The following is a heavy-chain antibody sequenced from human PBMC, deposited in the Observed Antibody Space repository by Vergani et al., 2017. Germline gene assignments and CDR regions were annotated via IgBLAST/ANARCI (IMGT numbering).Heavy chain of an antibody. CDR3: ARAASRFLEWLSATFDY. J-gene: IGHJ4*02. Sequence: QVQLVESGGGVVQPGRSLRLSCAASGFTFSSYGMHWVRQAPGKGLEWVAVIWYDGSNKYYADSVKGRLTISRDNSKNTLYLQMNSLRAEDTAVYYCARAASRFLEWLSATFDYWGQGTLVTVSS. CDR1: GFTFSSYG. D-gene: IGHD3-3*01. CDR2: IWYDGSNK. V-gene: IGHV3-33*01.